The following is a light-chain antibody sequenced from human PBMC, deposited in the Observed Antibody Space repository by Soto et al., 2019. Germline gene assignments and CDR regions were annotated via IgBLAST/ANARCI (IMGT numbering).Light chain of an antibody. CDR2: DAS. CDR3: QQYKSYALT. CDR1: QSISSW. V-gene: IGKV1-5*01. J-gene: IGKJ4*01. Sequence: DLQMTQSPSTLSASVGDRVTITCRASQSISSWLAWYQQKPGKAPKLLIYDASSLESGVPSRFSGSGSGTEFTLTISSLQPDDFATYYCQQYKSYALTFGGGTKVEIK.